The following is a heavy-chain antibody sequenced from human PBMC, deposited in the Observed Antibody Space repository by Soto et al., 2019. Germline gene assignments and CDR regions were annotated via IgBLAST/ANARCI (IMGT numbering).Heavy chain of an antibody. Sequence: QVQLVQSGAEVKKPGSSVKVSCKASGGTFSSYTISWVRQAPGQGLEWMGRIIPILGIANYAQKVQGRVTITTDKSTSTVYMELSSLRSENTAVYYCVTGSYYYYYYMDVWGKGTTVTVSS. CDR3: VTGSYYYYYYMDV. CDR1: GGTFSSYT. D-gene: IGHD6-25*01. CDR2: IIPILGIA. V-gene: IGHV1-69*02. J-gene: IGHJ6*03.